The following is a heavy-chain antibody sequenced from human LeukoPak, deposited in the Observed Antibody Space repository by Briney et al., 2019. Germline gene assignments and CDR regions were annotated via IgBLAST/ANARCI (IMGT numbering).Heavy chain of an antibody. CDR1: GFTFSSYA. J-gene: IGHJ4*02. V-gene: IGHV3-30-3*02. CDR3: AKNQWTSGY. Sequence: PGRSLRLSCAASGFTFSSYAMHWVRQAPGKGLEWVAVISYDGSNKYYADSVKGRFTISRDNSKNTLYLQMNSLRAEDTAVYYCAKNQWTSGYWGQGTLVTVSS. CDR2: ISYDGSNK. D-gene: IGHD6-19*01.